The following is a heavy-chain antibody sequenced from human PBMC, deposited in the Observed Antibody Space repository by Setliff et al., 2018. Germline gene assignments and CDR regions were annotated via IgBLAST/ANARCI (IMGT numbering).Heavy chain of an antibody. V-gene: IGHV1-46*01. J-gene: IGHJ6*02. Sequence: ASVKVSCKASGYTFTSYYMRWVRQAPGQGLEWMGIINPSGGSTSYAQKFQGRATMTRDTSTSTVYMELSSLRSEDTAVYYCAGTYYNFWSALDYYYYGMDVWGQGTTVTVSS. CDR3: AGTYYNFWSALDYYYYGMDV. D-gene: IGHD3-3*01. CDR2: INPSGGST. CDR1: GYTFTSYY.